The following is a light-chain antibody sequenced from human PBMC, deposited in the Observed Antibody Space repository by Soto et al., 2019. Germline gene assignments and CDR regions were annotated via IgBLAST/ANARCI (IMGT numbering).Light chain of an antibody. CDR1: QTVIRSY. Sequence: EIVLTQSPDTLSLSPGERATLSCXXSQTVIRSYLAWHQQKPGQTPRXXVYGASSRATGIPDRFSGSGSGTDFTLTISRLEPEDFATYYCQQANSFPLTFGGGTKVDIK. CDR2: GAS. CDR3: QQANSFPLT. J-gene: IGKJ4*01. V-gene: IGKV3-20*01.